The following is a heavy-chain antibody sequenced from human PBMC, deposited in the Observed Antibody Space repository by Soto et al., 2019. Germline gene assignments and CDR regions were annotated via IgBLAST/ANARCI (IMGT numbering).Heavy chain of an antibody. Sequence: QVQLVQSGAEVKKPGSSVKVSCKASGGTFSSYAISWVRQAPGQGLEWMGGLIAIFGTANYAQKFQGSVTITADESTSAGYMELRSLRSDDTAVYYCARVNNWDDGGGAFDIRGQGTMVTVSS. D-gene: IGHD1-20*01. V-gene: IGHV1-69*01. CDR3: ARVNNWDDGGGAFDI. CDR1: GGTFSSYA. J-gene: IGHJ3*02. CDR2: LIAIFGTA.